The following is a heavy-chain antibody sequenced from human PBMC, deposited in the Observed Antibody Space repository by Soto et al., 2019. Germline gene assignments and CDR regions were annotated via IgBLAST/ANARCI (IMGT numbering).Heavy chain of an antibody. J-gene: IGHJ6*02. V-gene: IGHV1-69*13. CDR2: IIPTFGTA. Sequence: SVKVSCKASGGTFSSYAISWVRQAPGQGLEWMGGIIPTFGTANYAQKFQGRVTITADESTSTAYMELSSLRSEDTAVYYCAADIVVVVAANAGYYYYGMDVWGQGTTVTVSS. CDR1: GGTFSSYA. CDR3: AADIVVVVAANAGYYYYGMDV. D-gene: IGHD2-15*01.